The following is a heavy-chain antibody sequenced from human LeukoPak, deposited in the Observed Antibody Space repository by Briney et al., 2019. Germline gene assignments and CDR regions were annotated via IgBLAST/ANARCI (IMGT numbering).Heavy chain of an antibody. D-gene: IGHD1-26*01. V-gene: IGHV1-69*05. J-gene: IGHJ5*02. CDR3: ARVGSGSRNWFDP. Sequence: GASVKVSCKASGGTFSSYAISWVRQAPGQGLEWMGGIIPIFGTANYAQKFQGRVTITTDESTSTAYMELSSLRSEDTAVYYCARVGSGSRNWFDPWGQGTLVTVSS. CDR1: GGTFSSYA. CDR2: IIPIFGTA.